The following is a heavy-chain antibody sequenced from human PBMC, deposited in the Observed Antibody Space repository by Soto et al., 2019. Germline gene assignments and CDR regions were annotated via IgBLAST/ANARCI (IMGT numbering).Heavy chain of an antibody. CDR1: GFTFSSYA. CDR3: ANKQNYDRSDY. V-gene: IGHV3-23*01. CDR2: ISGSGGST. D-gene: IGHD3-22*01. Sequence: VGSLRLSCAASGFTFSSYAMSWVRQAPGKGLEWVSAISGSGGSTYYADSVKGRFTISRDNSKNTLYLQMNSLRAEDTAVYYCANKQNYDRSDYWGQGTLVTVSS. J-gene: IGHJ4*02.